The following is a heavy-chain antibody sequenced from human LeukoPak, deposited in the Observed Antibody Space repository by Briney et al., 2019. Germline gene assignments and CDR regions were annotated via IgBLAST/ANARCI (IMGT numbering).Heavy chain of an antibody. V-gene: IGHV4-59*08. D-gene: IGHD6-19*01. CDR1: GGSISSYY. CDR2: IYYSGST. J-gene: IGHJ4*02. Sequence: PSETLSLTCTVSGGSISSYYWSWIRQPPGKGLEWIGYIYYSGSTNYNPSLKSRVTISVDTSKNQFSLKLSSVTAADTAVYYCARLTYSSGRTHFDYWGRGTLVTVSS. CDR3: ARLTYSSGRTHFDY.